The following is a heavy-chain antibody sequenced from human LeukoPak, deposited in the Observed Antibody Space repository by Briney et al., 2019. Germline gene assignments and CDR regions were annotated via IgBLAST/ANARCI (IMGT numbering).Heavy chain of an antibody. D-gene: IGHD3-22*01. CDR2: INPGDSDT. J-gene: IGHJ4*02. CDR3: ARHWYYDDSSGYYGANY. Sequence: GESLKISCKGSGYSFTSYWIGWVRQLPGKGLEWMGIINPGDSDTSYRPSFKGQVTISADKSITTAYLQWSSLKASDTAMYYSARHWYYDDSSGYYGANYWGQGTLVTVSS. V-gene: IGHV5-51*01. CDR1: GYSFTSYW.